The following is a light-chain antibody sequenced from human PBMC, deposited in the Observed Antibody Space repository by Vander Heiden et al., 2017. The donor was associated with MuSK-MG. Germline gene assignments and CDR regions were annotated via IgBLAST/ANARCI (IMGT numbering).Light chain of an antibody. Sequence: DVVMTQSPLALPVTLAHPTSITCRSSHFLVYSDGYPYFNWFQQRPGQAPRRLIYKVSNRDSGVPDRFSGSASGTDFTLKIRRVEAEHAGVYYCREGRHWPYTFGQATKMEIK. CDR3: REGRHWPYT. J-gene: IGKJ2*01. V-gene: IGKV2-30*01. CDR2: KVS. CDR1: HFLVYSDGYPY.